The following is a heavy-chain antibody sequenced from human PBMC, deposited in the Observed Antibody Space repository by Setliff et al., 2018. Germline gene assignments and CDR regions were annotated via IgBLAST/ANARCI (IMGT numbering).Heavy chain of an antibody. V-gene: IGHV4-59*01. D-gene: IGHD2-15*01. CDR2: IYHNGNT. CDR3: VRDQTAYSYGRDD. Sequence: SETLSLTCTVYGGSFGGYYLGWIRQYPGKGLEWIGYIYHNGNTNFNPSLKTRVTMSVDTSKNQFALNLRSVTAADTAVYYCVRDQTAYSYGRDDWGQGTTVTVSS. CDR1: GGSFGGYY. J-gene: IGHJ6*02.